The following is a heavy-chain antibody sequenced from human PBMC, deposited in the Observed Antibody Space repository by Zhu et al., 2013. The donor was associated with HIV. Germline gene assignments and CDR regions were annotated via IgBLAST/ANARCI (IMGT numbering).Heavy chain of an antibody. CDR1: GGTFSSYA. V-gene: IGHV1-69*01. CDR3: ARTGAAYCSGGSCYLGRNWFDP. D-gene: IGHD2-15*01. CDR2: IIPIFGTA. Sequence: QVQLVQSGAEVKKPGSSVKVSCKASGGTFSSYAISWVRQAPGQGLEWMGGIIPIFGTANYAQKFQGRVTITADESTSTAYMELSSLRSEDTAVYYCARTGAAYCSGGSCYLGRNWFDPWGQGTLVTVSS. J-gene: IGHJ5*02.